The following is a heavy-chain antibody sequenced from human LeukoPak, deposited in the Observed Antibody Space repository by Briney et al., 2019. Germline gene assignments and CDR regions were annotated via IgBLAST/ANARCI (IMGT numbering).Heavy chain of an antibody. CDR1: GFTFGSFA. Sequence: GGSLRLSCAASGFTFGSFAMSWVRQAPGKGLKWVSAISGSGGSTYYADSVKGRFTISRDNSKNTLYLQMNSLRAEDTAVYYCAKVFSIAAAGNYDYWGQGTLVTVSS. CDR3: AKVFSIAAAGNYDY. D-gene: IGHD6-13*01. CDR2: ISGSGGST. J-gene: IGHJ4*02. V-gene: IGHV3-23*01.